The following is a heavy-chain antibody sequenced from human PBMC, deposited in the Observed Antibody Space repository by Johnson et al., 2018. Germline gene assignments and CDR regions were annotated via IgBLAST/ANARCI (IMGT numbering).Heavy chain of an antibody. D-gene: IGHD5-12*01. V-gene: IGHV3-30*18. CDR1: GFTFSNYG. J-gene: IGHJ6*03. CDR2: ISSDGNKK. Sequence: QVQLVQSGGGVVQPGRSLRLSCAVSGFTFSNYGMHWVRQAPGKGLEWMALISSDGNKKYYADSWKGRFTISRDNSKNTRYLQMNSLRTDDTAVYYCAKVGSDYYYYYCYMAVWGKGTTVTVSS. CDR3: AKVGSDYYYYYCYMAV.